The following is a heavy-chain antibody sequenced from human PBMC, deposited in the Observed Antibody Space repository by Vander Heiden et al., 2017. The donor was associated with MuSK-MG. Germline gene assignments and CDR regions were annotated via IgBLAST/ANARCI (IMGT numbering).Heavy chain of an antibody. CDR2: IYPGDSET. CDR1: GYSFTSYW. D-gene: IGHD1-1*01. CDR3: AIAPQLDFDY. Sequence: EVQLVQSGAEVKKPGESLKISCKGSGYSFTSYWIGWVRQMPGKGLEWMGIIYPGDSETRDSPSFQGQVTISADKSISTAYLKWRRLKASDTAMYDCAIAPQLDFDYWGQGTMVTVSS. V-gene: IGHV5-51*01. J-gene: IGHJ4*02.